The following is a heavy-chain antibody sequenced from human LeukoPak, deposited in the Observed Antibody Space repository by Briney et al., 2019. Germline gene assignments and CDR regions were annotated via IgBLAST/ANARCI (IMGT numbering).Heavy chain of an antibody. V-gene: IGHV4-59*01. CDR1: GGSINTYF. D-gene: IGHD2-2*01. CDR2: RHHSGST. CDR3: ARWYCSSDTCYHMDV. J-gene: IGHJ6*03. Sequence: PSETLSLTCTVSGGSINTYFWGWIRQTPGKGLEWIGYRHHSGSTDYNPSLKSRVTMSLDTSKNQLSLKLGSVTAADTAVYYCARWYCSSDTCYHMDVWGKGTTVTVSS.